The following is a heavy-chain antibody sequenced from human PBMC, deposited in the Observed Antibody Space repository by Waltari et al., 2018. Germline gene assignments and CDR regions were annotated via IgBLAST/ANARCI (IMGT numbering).Heavy chain of an antibody. CDR1: GGSFSGYY. Sequence: QVQLQQWGAGLLKPSETLSLTCAVYGGSFSGYYWSWIRQPPGKGLEWIGEINHSGSTNYSPSLKSRVTISVDTSKNQFSLKLSSVTAADTAVYYCARGRNYYGSGSYFFDYWGQGTLVTVSS. CDR2: INHSGST. D-gene: IGHD3-10*01. V-gene: IGHV4-34*01. CDR3: ARGRNYYGSGSYFFDY. J-gene: IGHJ4*02.